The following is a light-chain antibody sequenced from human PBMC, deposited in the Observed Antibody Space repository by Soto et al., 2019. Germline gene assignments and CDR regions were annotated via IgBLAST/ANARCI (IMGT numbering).Light chain of an antibody. CDR2: DAS. Sequence: EIVLTQSPATLSLSPGERATLSCRASQSVSSYLAWYQQKPGQAPRLLIYDASNRATGIPARFSGSGSGTDFTLTSSSLEPEDFEVYYCQQRSNWPGTFGGGTKVEIK. CDR3: QQRSNWPGT. J-gene: IGKJ4*02. CDR1: QSVSSY. V-gene: IGKV3-11*01.